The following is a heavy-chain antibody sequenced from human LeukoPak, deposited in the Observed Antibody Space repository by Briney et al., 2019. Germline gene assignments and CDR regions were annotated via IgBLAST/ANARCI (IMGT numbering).Heavy chain of an antibody. CDR3: AREDIMVGATPHDY. CDR1: GGTFSSYA. J-gene: IGHJ4*02. V-gene: IGHV1-69*05. Sequence: SVKVSCKASGGTFSSYAMSWVRQAPGQGLEWMGRIIPIFGTANYAQKFQGRVTITTDESTSTAYMELSSLRSEDTAVYYCAREDIMVGATPHDYWGQGTLVTVSS. D-gene: IGHD1-26*01. CDR2: IIPIFGTA.